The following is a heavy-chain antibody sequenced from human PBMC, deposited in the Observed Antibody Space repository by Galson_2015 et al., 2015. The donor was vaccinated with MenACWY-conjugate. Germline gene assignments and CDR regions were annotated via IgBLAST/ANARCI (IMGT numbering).Heavy chain of an antibody. V-gene: IGHV3-23*01. D-gene: IGHD2-15*01. Sequence: SLRLSCAASGFTFSSYAMSWVRQTPGEGLEWVSGIRGSGTSTFYADSAKGRFTISRDNSKNTLYLQMNSLRAEDTGVYYCAKEIEEIGSPLFDSWGQGTLLTVSS. CDR2: IRGSGTST. J-gene: IGHJ4*02. CDR3: AKEIEEIGSPLFDS. CDR1: GFTFSSYA.